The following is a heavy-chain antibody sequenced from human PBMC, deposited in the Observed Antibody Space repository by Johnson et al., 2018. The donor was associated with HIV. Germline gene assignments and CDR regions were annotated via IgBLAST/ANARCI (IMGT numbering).Heavy chain of an antibody. Sequence: QMQLVESGGGLVKPGGSLRLSCTASGFIFRNAWMSWVRQAPGTGLEWVAVIWYDGSNKYYADSVKGRFTISRDNSKNTLYLQMNSLRAEDTAVYYCAKDDRELDAFDIWGQGTMVTVSS. CDR1: GFIFRNAW. D-gene: IGHD1-26*01. V-gene: IGHV3-33*06. CDR3: AKDDRELDAFDI. J-gene: IGHJ3*02. CDR2: IWYDGSNK.